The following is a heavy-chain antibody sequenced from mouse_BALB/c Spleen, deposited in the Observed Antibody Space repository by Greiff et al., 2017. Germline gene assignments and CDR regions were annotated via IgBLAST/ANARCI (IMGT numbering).Heavy chain of an antibody. CDR2: INSNGGST. CDR1: GFTFSSYY. Sequence: EVQLVESGGGLVKLGGSLKLSCAASGFTFSSYYMSWVRQTPEKRLELVAAINSNGGSTYYPDTVKGRFTISRDNAKNTLYLQMSSLKSEDTALYYCARHETAYYFDYWGQGTTLTVSS. CDR3: ARHETAYYFDY. D-gene: IGHD1-2*01. J-gene: IGHJ2*01. V-gene: IGHV5-6-2*01.